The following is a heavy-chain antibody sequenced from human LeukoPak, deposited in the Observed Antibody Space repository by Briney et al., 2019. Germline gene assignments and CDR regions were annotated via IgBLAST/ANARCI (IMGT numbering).Heavy chain of an antibody. V-gene: IGHV1-69*05. D-gene: IGHD1-26*01. CDR3: ARDQLGAMSTHIDY. J-gene: IGHJ4*02. Sequence: SVKVSCKASGGTFSSYAISWVRQAPGQGLEWMGRIIPIFGTANYAQKFQGRVTITTDESTSTACMELSSLRSEDTAVYYYARDQLGAMSTHIDYWGQGTLVTVSS. CDR1: GGTFSSYA. CDR2: IIPIFGTA.